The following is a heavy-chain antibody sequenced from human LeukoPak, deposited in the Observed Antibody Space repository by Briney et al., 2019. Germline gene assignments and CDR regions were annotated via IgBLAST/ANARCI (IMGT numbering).Heavy chain of an antibody. CDR1: GGSFSGYY. J-gene: IGHJ6*02. D-gene: IGHD3-9*01. CDR2: INHSGST. CDR3: ARGRPLYYDILTGYPNPLYYYYGMDV. V-gene: IGHV4-34*01. Sequence: SETLSLTCAVYGGSFSGYYWSWIRPGPGKGLEWIGEINHSGSTNHNPSLKSRVTISVDTSKNQFSLRLSSVTAADTAVYYCARGRPLYYDILTGYPNPLYYYYGMDVWGQGTTVTVSS.